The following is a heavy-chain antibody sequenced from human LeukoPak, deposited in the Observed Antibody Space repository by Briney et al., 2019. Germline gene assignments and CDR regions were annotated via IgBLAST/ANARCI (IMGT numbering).Heavy chain of an antibody. J-gene: IGHJ4*02. V-gene: IGHV3-30*02. Sequence: GGSLRLSCAASGFTFSYYGMHWVRQAPGKGLEWVAFIRFEGTEKFYAASVKGRFTISRDNAKNTLYLQMNSLRVEDTAIYYCARDWYHAIDYWGQGALVTVSS. CDR2: IRFEGTEK. CDR1: GFTFSYYG. D-gene: IGHD1-14*01. CDR3: ARDWYHAIDY.